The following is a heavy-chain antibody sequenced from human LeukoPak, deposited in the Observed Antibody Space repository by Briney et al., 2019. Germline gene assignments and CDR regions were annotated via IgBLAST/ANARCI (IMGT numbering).Heavy chain of an antibody. V-gene: IGHV4-31*03. CDR1: GGSISSGGYY. CDR2: IYYSGST. J-gene: IGHJ2*01. D-gene: IGHD4-23*01. CDR3: ARDRGVTHWYFDL. Sequence: SETLSLTCTVSGGSISSGGYYWSWIRQHPGKGLEWIGYIYYSGSTYYNPSLKSRVTISVDTSKNQFSLKLSSVTAADTAVYYCARDRGVTHWYFDLWGRGTLVTVSS.